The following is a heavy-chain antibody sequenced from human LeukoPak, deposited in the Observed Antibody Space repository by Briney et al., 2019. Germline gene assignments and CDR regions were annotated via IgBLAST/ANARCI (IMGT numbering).Heavy chain of an antibody. CDR3: ARDFDSSSWSRLPDY. J-gene: IGHJ4*02. CDR2: ISYDGSNK. Sequence: GGSLRLSCAASGFTFSSYAMHGVRQAPGKGLEWVAVISYDGSNKYYADSVKGRFTISRDNSKNTLYLQMNSLRAEDTAVYYCARDFDSSSWSRLPDYWGQGTLVTVSS. V-gene: IGHV3-30*04. CDR1: GFTFSSYA. D-gene: IGHD6-13*01.